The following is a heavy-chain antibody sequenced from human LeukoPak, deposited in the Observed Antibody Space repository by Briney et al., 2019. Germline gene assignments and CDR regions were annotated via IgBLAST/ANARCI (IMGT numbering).Heavy chain of an antibody. CDR2: IKQDGSEK. D-gene: IGHD3-22*01. CDR1: GYTFSFYW. J-gene: IGHJ4*02. Sequence: GGSLRHSCVASGYTFSFYWMGWVRQAPGKGLEWVANIKQDGSEKYYVDSARGRFTISRDNAKNSLYLQMNSLRAEDTAVYFCARDERQYYSESSGRYDYWGQGTLVTVSS. V-gene: IGHV3-7*04. CDR3: ARDERQYYSESSGRYDY.